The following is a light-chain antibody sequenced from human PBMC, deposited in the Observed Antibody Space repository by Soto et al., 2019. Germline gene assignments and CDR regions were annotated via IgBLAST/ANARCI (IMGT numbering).Light chain of an antibody. J-gene: IGKJ1*01. V-gene: IGKV1-39*01. CDR2: AAS. CDR3: QQSHSRPRT. Sequence: DIQMTQSPPSLSATVGDRVTITCRASQNISNCLNWYQQKPGEAPKLLIYAASTLQSGVPSRFSGSGSGTDFTLTISSLQPEDSAAYYCQQSHSRPRTFGEGTKVDIK. CDR1: QNISNC.